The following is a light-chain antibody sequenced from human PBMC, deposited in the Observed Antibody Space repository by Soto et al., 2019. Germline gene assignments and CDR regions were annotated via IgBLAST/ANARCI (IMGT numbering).Light chain of an antibody. CDR1: SSDVGGYKY. CDR3: SSYTSSSTHV. Sequence: QSALTQPASVSGSPGQSITISCTGTSSDVGGYKYVSWYQQQPGKAPKLIIYEVSNRPSGVSNRFSGSKSGNTASLTISGLQAEDEDDYYCSSYTSSSTHVFGTGTKLTVL. J-gene: IGLJ1*01. V-gene: IGLV2-14*01. CDR2: EVS.